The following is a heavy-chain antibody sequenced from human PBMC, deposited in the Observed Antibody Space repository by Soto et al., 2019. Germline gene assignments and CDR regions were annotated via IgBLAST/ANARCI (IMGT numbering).Heavy chain of an antibody. CDR3: ARRGVAGDWVDAFDI. V-gene: IGHV5-51*01. CDR2: IYPGDSDT. CDR1: GYSFTSYW. Sequence: PGESLKISCKGSGYSFTSYWIGWVRQVPGKGLEWMGTIYPGDSDTRYSPSFQGQVTISADKSISTAYLQWSSLKASDTAMYYCARRGVAGDWVDAFDIWGQGTMVTVSS. D-gene: IGHD7-27*01. J-gene: IGHJ3*02.